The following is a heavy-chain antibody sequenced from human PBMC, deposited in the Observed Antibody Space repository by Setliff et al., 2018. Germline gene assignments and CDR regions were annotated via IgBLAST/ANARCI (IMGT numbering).Heavy chain of an antibody. Sequence: SLRLSCAASGFTLSHNWMNWVRQGPGKGLVWVSYINNDGSVTKYGDSVKGRFTISRDNAKNTLYLQMNSLRAEDTAVYYCVRDGAGAFDYWGQGAQVTVS. CDR1: GFTLSHNW. CDR2: INNDGSVT. J-gene: IGHJ4*02. D-gene: IGHD1-26*01. CDR3: VRDGAGAFDY. V-gene: IGHV3-74*01.